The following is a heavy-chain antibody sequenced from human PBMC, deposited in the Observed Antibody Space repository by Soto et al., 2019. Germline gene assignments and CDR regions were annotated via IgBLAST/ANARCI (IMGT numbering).Heavy chain of an antibody. CDR2: ISGSGGST. Sequence: GGSLRLSCAASRFTFSSYAMSWVRQAPGKGLEWVSAISGSGGSTYYADSVKGRFTISRDNSKNTLYLQMNSLRAEDTAVYYCAKVPLPDGDIVVVVAATSAYYYYMDVWGKGTTVTVSS. D-gene: IGHD2-15*01. CDR1: RFTFSSYA. CDR3: AKVPLPDGDIVVVVAATSAYYYYMDV. J-gene: IGHJ6*03. V-gene: IGHV3-23*01.